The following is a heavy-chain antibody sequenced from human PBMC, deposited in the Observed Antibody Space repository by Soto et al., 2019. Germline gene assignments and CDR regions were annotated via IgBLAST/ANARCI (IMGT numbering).Heavy chain of an antibody. CDR2: ISYDGSNK. D-gene: IGHD1-26*01. V-gene: IGHV3-30*18. J-gene: IGHJ4*02. CDR1: GLTFSSYG. CDR3: AKGELNDY. Sequence: GGSLRLSRAASGLTFSSYGMHWVRQAPGKGLEWVAVISYDGSNKYYADSVKGRFTISRDNSKNTLYLQMNSLRAEDTAVYYCAKGELNDYWGQGTLVTVSS.